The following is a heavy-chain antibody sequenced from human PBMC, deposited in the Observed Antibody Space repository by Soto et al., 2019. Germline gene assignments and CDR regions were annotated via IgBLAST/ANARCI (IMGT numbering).Heavy chain of an antibody. CDR3: ARNHYGDTPSNNLFEP. Sequence: WATPTLTCTFYSESIFGYYWSCLRHPPGKWLEWVRYIHYSGSTNYNPSPKSRVTISVDMSKNQFYLRRRAVNAAHTAMYYCARNHYGDTPSNNLFEPWGEGT. V-gene: IGHV4-59*01. D-gene: IGHD2-21*02. J-gene: IGHJ5*02. CDR2: IHYSGST. CDR1: SESIFGYY.